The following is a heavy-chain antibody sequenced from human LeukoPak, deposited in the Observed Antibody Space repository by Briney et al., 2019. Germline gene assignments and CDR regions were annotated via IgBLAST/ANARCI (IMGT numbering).Heavy chain of an antibody. Sequence: SETLSLTCTVSGGSISNYYWSWIRQPAGKGLEWIGRIYSSGSTNYNSSLKSRVTMSVGTSKNQFSVNLTSVTAADTAVYYCVRCRGTTVLTRFDNWGQGTLVTVSS. J-gene: IGHJ4*02. V-gene: IGHV4-4*07. CDR1: GGSISNYY. D-gene: IGHD4/OR15-4a*01. CDR2: IYSSGST. CDR3: VRCRGTTVLTRFDN.